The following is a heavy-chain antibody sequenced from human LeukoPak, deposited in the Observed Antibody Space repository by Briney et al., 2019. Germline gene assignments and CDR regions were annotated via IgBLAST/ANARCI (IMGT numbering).Heavy chain of an antibody. Sequence: PSETLSLTYTVSGGSISSYYWSWIRQPAGKGLEWIGRIYTSGSTNYNPSLKSRVTMSVDTSKNQFSLKLSSVTAADTAVYYCAREGKAYYDILTGYYILGWFDPWGQGTLVTVSS. V-gene: IGHV4-4*07. J-gene: IGHJ5*02. CDR1: GGSISSYY. D-gene: IGHD3-9*01. CDR3: AREGKAYYDILTGYYILGWFDP. CDR2: IYTSGST.